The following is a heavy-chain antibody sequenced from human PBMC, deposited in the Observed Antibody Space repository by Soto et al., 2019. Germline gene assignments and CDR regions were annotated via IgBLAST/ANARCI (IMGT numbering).Heavy chain of an antibody. D-gene: IGHD3-3*01. V-gene: IGHV3-23*01. J-gene: IGHJ6*02. Sequence: EVQLLESGGDLVQPGGSLRLSCVASGFTFSDYVMSWVRQVPGKGLEGVSSISDGGERTDYRDSVRGRFTISRDNARFTLHLKMNSLRVDDTAIYFCARDRYTDFGLDVWGQGTTVTVSS. CDR1: GFTFSDYV. CDR2: ISDGGERT. CDR3: ARDRYTDFGLDV.